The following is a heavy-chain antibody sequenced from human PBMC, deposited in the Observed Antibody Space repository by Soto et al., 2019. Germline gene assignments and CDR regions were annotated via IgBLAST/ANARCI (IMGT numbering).Heavy chain of an antibody. Sequence: GASVKVSCTASGGTFSSYTISWVRQAPGQGLEWMGRIIPILGIANYAQKFQGRVTITADKSTSTAYMELSSLRSEDTAVYYCASDHIPRRAFQYYYYYGMDVWGQGTTVTVSS. CDR1: GGTFSSYT. V-gene: IGHV1-69*02. J-gene: IGHJ6*02. CDR3: ASDHIPRRAFQYYYYYGMDV. CDR2: IIPILGIA.